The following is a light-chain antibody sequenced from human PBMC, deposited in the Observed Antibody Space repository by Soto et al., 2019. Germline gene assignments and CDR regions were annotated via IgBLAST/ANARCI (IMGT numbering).Light chain of an antibody. CDR1: QSISTY. CDR3: QQSYSPLIT. V-gene: IGKV1-39*01. Sequence: DIQMTQSPSSLSASVGVRVIITCRRSQSISTYLNWYQQKPGKAPKLLIYAASSLQTGVPSRFSGSGSGTDFTLTISSLQPEDFATYYCQQSYSPLITFGLGTRLEIK. J-gene: IGKJ5*01. CDR2: AAS.